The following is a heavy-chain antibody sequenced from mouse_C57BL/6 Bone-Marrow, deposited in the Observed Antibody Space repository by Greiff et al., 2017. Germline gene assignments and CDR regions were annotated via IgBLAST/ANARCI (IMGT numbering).Heavy chain of an antibody. D-gene: IGHD1-1*01. CDR1: GYTFTSYG. J-gene: IGHJ3*01. CDR3: ARFADYGSSFAY. V-gene: IGHV1-69*01. CDR2: IDPSDSYT. Sequence: VQLQQSGAELARPGASVKLSCKASGYTFTSYGISWVKQRTGQGLEWIGEIDPSDSYTNYNQKFKGKSTLTVDKSSSTAYMQLSSLTSEDSAVYYCARFADYGSSFAYWGQGTLVTVSA.